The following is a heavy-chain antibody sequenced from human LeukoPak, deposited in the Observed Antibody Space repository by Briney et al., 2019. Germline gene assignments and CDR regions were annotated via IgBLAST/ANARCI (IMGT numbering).Heavy chain of an antibody. CDR1: GFTVSSNY. CDR3: ARVSSGYYFNDAFDI. CDR2: IYSGGST. D-gene: IGHD3-22*01. J-gene: IGHJ3*02. V-gene: IGHV3-53*01. Sequence: GGSLRLSCAASGFTVSSNYMSWVRQAPGKGLEWVSVIYSGGSTYYADSVKGRFTISRDNSKNTLYLQMNSLRAEDTAVYYCARVSSGYYFNDAFDIWGQGTMVTVSS.